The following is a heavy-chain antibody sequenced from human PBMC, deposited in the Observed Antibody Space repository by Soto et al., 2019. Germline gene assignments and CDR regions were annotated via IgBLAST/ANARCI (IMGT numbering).Heavy chain of an antibody. CDR3: ANDEGVGGTLGLFDY. D-gene: IGHD1-26*01. CDR1: GFDFTYYA. V-gene: IGHV3-30*18. CDR2: MSSDGSKI. Sequence: QVQLVESGGGAVQPGESLRLSCVASGFDFTYYAMHWVRQAPGKGLESVAVMSSDGSKIHHTDSVKGRFTISRDNSKNTLYLQRNSLRKEDTAVYFCANDEGVGGTLGLFDYCGQGTLVSVSS. J-gene: IGHJ4*02.